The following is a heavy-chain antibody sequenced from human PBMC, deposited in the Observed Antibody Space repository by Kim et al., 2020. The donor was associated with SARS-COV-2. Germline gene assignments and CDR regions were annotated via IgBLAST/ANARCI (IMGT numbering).Heavy chain of an antibody. CDR2: IWYDGSNK. Sequence: GGSLRLSCAASGFTFSSYGMHWVRQAPGKGLEWVAVIWYDGSNKYYADSVKGRFTISRDNSKNTLYLQMNSLRAEDTAVYYCARGVREYCSSTSCYGMDVWGQGTTVTVSS. J-gene: IGHJ6*02. D-gene: IGHD2-2*01. CDR3: ARGVREYCSSTSCYGMDV. V-gene: IGHV3-33*01. CDR1: GFTFSSYG.